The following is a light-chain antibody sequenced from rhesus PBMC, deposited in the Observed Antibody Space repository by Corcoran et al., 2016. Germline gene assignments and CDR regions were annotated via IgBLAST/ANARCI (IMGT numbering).Light chain of an antibody. V-gene: IGKV1-22*01. CDR2: KAS. J-gene: IGKJ1*01. Sequence: DMQMTQSPSSLSASVGDTVTITRRASQDISGHLAWYQQKPGRAPKLLIYKASSLQRWVPSRFSGSGSGTDFTLTISSLPSEDIATYYCQQYSSGPPWTFGQGTKVEIK. CDR3: QQYSSGPPWT. CDR1: QDISGH.